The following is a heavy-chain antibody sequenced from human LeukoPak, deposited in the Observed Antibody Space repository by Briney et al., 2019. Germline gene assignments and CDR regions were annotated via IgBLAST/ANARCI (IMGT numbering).Heavy chain of an antibody. CDR1: GYTFTGYY. CDR2: INPNSGGT. D-gene: IGHD6-13*01. V-gene: IGHV1-2*02. CDR3: ARVVSGYSSSWYKEKGYYFDY. J-gene: IGHJ4*02. Sequence: GASVKVSCKASGYTFTGYYMHWVRQAPGQGLEWMGWINPNSGGTNYAQKFQGRVTMTRDTSISTAYMELSRLRSDDTAVYYCARVVSGYSSSWYKEKGYYFDYWGQGTLVTVSS.